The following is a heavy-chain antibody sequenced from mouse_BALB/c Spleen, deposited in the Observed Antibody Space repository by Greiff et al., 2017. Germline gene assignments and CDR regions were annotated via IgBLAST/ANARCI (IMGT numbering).Heavy chain of an antibody. CDR3: ARGDYDYDGGSMDY. D-gene: IGHD2-4*01. CDR1: GFTFSSFG. V-gene: IGHV5-17*02. Sequence: EVKLVESGGGLVQPGGSRKLSCAASGFTFSSFGMHWVRQAPEKGLEWVAYISSGSSTIYYADTVKGRFTISRDNPKNTLFLQMTSLRSEDTAMYYCARGDYDYDGGSMDYWGQGTSVTVSS. J-gene: IGHJ4*01. CDR2: ISSGSSTI.